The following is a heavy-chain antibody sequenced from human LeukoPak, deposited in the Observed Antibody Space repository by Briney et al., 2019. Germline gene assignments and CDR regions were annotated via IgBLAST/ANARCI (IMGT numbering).Heavy chain of an antibody. J-gene: IGHJ6*03. CDR2: IYHSGST. CDR3: ARTAYCSGGSCYWGYYYYYMDV. V-gene: IGHV4-38-2*01. D-gene: IGHD2-15*01. Sequence: PSETLSLTCAVSGYSISSGYYWGWIRQPPGKGLEWIGSIYHSGSTYYNPSLKSRVTISVDTSKNQFSLKLSSVTAADTAVYYCARTAYCSGGSCYWGYYYYYMDVWGKGTTVTVSS. CDR1: GYSISSGYY.